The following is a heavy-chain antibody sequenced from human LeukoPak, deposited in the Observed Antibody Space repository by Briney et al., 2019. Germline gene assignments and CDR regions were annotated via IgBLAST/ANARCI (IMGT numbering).Heavy chain of an antibody. V-gene: IGHV4-39*01. CDR1: GGSISSSSYY. CDR2: IYYSGST. CDR3: ARNGTVTVSGTKFNYLDY. D-gene: IGHD4-17*01. J-gene: IGHJ4*02. Sequence: PSETLSLTCTVSGGSISSSSYYWGWIRQPPGKGLEWIGSIYYSGSTHYNPSLKSRLTIFVDTSKNQFSLKVNSVTAADTAVYYCARNGTVTVSGTKFNYLDYWGQGTLVTVSS.